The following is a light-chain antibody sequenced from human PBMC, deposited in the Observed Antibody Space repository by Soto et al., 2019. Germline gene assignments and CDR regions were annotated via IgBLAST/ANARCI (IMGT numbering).Light chain of an antibody. CDR2: GAS. CDR3: QKYGGSPPIT. CDR1: QSVSSSY. Sequence: EIVLTQSPGTLSLSPGERATLSCRASQSVSSSYLAWYQQKPGQAPRLLIYGASSRATGIPARFSGSGSGTDFTLTISRLEPEDFAVYYCQKYGGSPPITFGQGTRLEIK. J-gene: IGKJ5*01. V-gene: IGKV3-20*01.